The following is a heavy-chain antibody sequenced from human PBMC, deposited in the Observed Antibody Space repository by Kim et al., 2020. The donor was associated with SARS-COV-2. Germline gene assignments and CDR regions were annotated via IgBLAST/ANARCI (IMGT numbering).Heavy chain of an antibody. D-gene: IGHD3-10*01. Sequence: SETLSLTCTVSGGSISSSSYYWGWIRQPPGKGLEWIGSIYYSGSTYYNPSLKSRVTISVDTSKNQFSLKLSSVTAADTAVYYCARHGASYYGSGSYYNSDYYYYGMDVWGQGTTVTVSS. CDR2: IYYSGST. V-gene: IGHV4-39*01. CDR3: ARHGASYYGSGSYYNSDYYYYGMDV. J-gene: IGHJ6*02. CDR1: GGSISSSSYY.